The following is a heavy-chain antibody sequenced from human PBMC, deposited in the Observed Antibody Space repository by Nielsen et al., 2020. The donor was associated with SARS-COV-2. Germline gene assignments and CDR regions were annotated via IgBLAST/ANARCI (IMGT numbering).Heavy chain of an antibody. V-gene: IGHV3-30*04. J-gene: IGHJ3*02. Sequence: GGSLRLSCAASGFTFSSYAMHWVRQAPGKGLEWVAVISYDGSNKYYADSVKGRFTISRDNAKNSLYLQMNSLRAEDTAVYYCAREDLHYYDSSGSLVGAFDIWGQGTMVTVSS. D-gene: IGHD3-22*01. CDR2: ISYDGSNK. CDR1: GFTFSSYA. CDR3: AREDLHYYDSSGSLVGAFDI.